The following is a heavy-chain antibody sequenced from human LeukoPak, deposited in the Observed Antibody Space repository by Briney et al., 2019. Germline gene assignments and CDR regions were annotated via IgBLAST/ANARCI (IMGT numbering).Heavy chain of an antibody. D-gene: IGHD2-2*01. Sequence: SETLSLTCTLSDYSITNGYYWGWIRQPPGKGLEWIGSIYHSGSTYYNPSLKSRVTISVDTSKNQFSLKLSSVTAADTAVYYCARVSGFLGYCSSTSCYAYMDVWGKGTTVTVSS. CDR1: DYSITNGYY. CDR2: IYHSGST. CDR3: ARVSGFLGYCSSTSCYAYMDV. J-gene: IGHJ6*03. V-gene: IGHV4-38-2*02.